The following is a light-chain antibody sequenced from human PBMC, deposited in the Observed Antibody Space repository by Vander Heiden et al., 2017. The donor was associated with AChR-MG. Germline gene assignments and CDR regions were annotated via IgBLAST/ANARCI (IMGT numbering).Light chain of an antibody. V-gene: IGLV2-14*01. CDR2: DVS. Sequence: QSALTQPASVSGSPGPSITISCTGTSSDVGGYNYVSWYQQHPGKAPKLMIYDVSKRPSGVSNRFSGSKSGNTASLTISGLQAEDEADYYCSSYTSSSNWVFGGGTKLTVL. J-gene: IGLJ3*02. CDR3: SSYTSSSNWV. CDR1: SSDVGGYNY.